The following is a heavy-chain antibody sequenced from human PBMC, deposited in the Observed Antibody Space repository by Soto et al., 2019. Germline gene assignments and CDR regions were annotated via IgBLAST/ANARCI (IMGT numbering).Heavy chain of an antibody. CDR1: GFTFSSYA. CDR3: ATGRYCSSAACLAAE. D-gene: IGHD2-2*01. CDR2: ITASGDYT. V-gene: IGHV3-23*01. Sequence: EVQLLESGGGLVQPGGSLRLSCAASGFTFSSYAMSWVRQAPGKGLEWVSAITASGDYTSYTDSVKGRFTISRDNSKNTLFLQMNSLRAEDTALYYCATGRYCSSAACLAAEWGQGTLITVSS. J-gene: IGHJ4*02.